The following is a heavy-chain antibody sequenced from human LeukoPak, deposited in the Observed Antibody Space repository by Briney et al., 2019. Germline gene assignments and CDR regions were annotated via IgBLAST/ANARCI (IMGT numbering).Heavy chain of an antibody. V-gene: IGHV3-30*18. CDR3: AKVGIAVADY. D-gene: IGHD6-19*01. CDR2: ISYDGSNK. CDR1: GFTFSSYG. J-gene: IGHJ4*02. Sequence: GRSLRLSCAASGFTFSSYGMHWVRQAPGKGLEWVAVISYDGSNKYYADSVKSRFTISRDNSKNTLYLQMNSLRAEDTAVYYCAKVGIAVADYWGQGTLVTVSS.